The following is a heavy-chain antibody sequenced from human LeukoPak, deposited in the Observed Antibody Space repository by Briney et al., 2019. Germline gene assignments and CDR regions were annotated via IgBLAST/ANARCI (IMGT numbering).Heavy chain of an antibody. Sequence: ASVKVSCKASGYTFTGCYMHWVRQAPGQGLEWMGWINPNSGGTNYAQKFQGRVTMTRDTSISTAYMELSRLRSDDTAVYYCARDEFRYDSSGYYPTGWGQGTLVTVSS. CDR2: INPNSGGT. D-gene: IGHD3-22*01. J-gene: IGHJ4*02. CDR1: GYTFTGCY. CDR3: ARDEFRYDSSGYYPTG. V-gene: IGHV1-2*02.